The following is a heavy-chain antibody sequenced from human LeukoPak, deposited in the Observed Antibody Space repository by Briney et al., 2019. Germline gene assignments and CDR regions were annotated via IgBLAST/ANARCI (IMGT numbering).Heavy chain of an antibody. CDR3: AHKWDYNDYFDI. D-gene: IGHD1-26*01. Sequence: SGPTLVRPTQTLTLTYTFSGFSLTGGGVGVGWIRQPPGKALEWLALIYWNDDKRYSPSLKNRLTITKDTSKNQVVLTMTNVDPVDTATYYCAHKWDYNDYFDIWGQGTLVTVSS. V-gene: IGHV2-5*01. J-gene: IGHJ4*02. CDR1: GFSLTGGGVG. CDR2: IYWNDDK.